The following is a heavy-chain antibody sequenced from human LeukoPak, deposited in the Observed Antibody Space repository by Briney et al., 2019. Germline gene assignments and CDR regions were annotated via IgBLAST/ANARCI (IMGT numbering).Heavy chain of an antibody. Sequence: AGRSLRLSCAASGFTFSHYAFHWVRQAPGKGLECVAVIWSDGTNQYYADSVKGRFTISRDDSQKTVHLEMNSLRIQYTAMYYCAKDAQRGFDYSNSLEYWGPGTLVTVSS. J-gene: IGHJ4*02. CDR3: AKDAQRGFDYSNSLEY. CDR2: IWSDGTNQ. V-gene: IGHV3-33*06. D-gene: IGHD4-11*01. CDR1: GFTFSHYA.